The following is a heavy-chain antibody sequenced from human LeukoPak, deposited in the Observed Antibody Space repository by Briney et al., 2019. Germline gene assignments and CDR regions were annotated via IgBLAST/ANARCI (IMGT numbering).Heavy chain of an antibody. CDR2: IIPIFGTA. J-gene: IGHJ6*03. CDR1: GGTFSSYA. D-gene: IGHD3-10*01. V-gene: IGHV1-69*06. CDR3: ARVIGYYGSGSYYYYMDV. Sequence: SVKVSCKASGGTFSSYAISWVRQAPGQGLEWMGGIIPIFGTANYAQKFQGRVTITADKSTSTAYMELSSLRSEDTAVYYCARVIGYYGSGSYYYYMDVWGKGTTVTVSS.